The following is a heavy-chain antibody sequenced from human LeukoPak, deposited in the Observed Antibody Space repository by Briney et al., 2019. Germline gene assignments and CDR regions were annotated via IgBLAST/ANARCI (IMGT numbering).Heavy chain of an antibody. CDR3: ARGGSYSLAIGY. J-gene: IGHJ4*02. D-gene: IGHD1-26*01. CDR2: ISSSDNTI. Sequence: GGSLRLSCAASGFTFSDYYMSWIRQAPGKGLEWLSYISSSDNTIFYADSVKGRFTISRDNAKNSLYLQMNSLRAEDTAVYFCARGGSYSLAIGYWGQGTLVTVSS. CDR1: GFTFSDYY. V-gene: IGHV3-11*04.